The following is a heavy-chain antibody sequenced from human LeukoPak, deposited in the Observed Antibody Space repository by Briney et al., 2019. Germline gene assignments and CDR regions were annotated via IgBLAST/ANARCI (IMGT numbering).Heavy chain of an antibody. V-gene: IGHV3-21*01. CDR2: ISSSSSYI. CDR3: ARDSYDFWSGQNWFDP. Sequence: GGSLRLSCAASGFTFSSYSMNWVRQAPGKGLEWVSSISSSSSYIYYADSVKGRFAISRDNAKNSLYLQMNSLRAEDTAVYYCARDSYDFWSGQNWFDPWGQGTLVTVSS. CDR1: GFTFSSYS. J-gene: IGHJ5*02. D-gene: IGHD3-3*01.